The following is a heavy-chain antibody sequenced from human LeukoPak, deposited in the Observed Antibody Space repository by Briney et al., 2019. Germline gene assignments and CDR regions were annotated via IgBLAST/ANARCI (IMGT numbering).Heavy chain of an antibody. CDR3: ASKPKYCSSTSCSGFDP. D-gene: IGHD2-2*01. CDR2: IYPGDSDT. Sequence: GVSLKISCKGSGYSFTSYWIGWVRQMPGKGLEWMGIIYPGDSDTRYSPSFQGQVTISADKSISTAYLQWSSLKASDTAMYYCASKPKYCSSTSCSGFDPWGQGTLVTVSS. V-gene: IGHV5-51*01. CDR1: GYSFTSYW. J-gene: IGHJ5*02.